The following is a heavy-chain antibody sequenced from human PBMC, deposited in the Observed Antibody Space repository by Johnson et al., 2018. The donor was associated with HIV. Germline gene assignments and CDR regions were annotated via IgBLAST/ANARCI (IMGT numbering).Heavy chain of an antibody. CDR3: ARDSPTGTTKGYAFDI. Sequence: VQLVESGGGVVQPGRSLRLSCAASGFTFSIYWMSWVRQAPGKGLEWVANIKQDGSERYYVDSVKGRFTISRDYAKNSLYLQMNSLRAEDTAVYYCARDSPTGTTKGYAFDIWGQGTMVTVSS. D-gene: IGHD1-7*01. CDR1: GFTFSIYW. CDR2: IKQDGSER. V-gene: IGHV3-7*01. J-gene: IGHJ3*02.